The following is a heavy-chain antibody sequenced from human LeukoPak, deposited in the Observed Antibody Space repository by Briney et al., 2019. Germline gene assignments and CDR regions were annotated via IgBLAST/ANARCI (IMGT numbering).Heavy chain of an antibody. CDR2: ISYDGSNK. CDR1: GFTFSSYG. CDR3: AKDLSNTPDY. J-gene: IGHJ4*02. V-gene: IGHV3-30*18. D-gene: IGHD6-13*01. Sequence: GGSLRLSCAASGFTFSSYGMHWVRQAPGKGLEWVAVISYDGSNKYYADSVKGRFTISRDNSKNTLCLQMNSLRAEDTAVYYCAKDLSNTPDYWGQGTLVTVSS.